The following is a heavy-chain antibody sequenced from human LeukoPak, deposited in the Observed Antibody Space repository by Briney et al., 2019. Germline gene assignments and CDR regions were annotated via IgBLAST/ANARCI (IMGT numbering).Heavy chain of an antibody. V-gene: IGHV1-46*01. CDR1: GYTFTSYY. Sequence: ASVKVSCKASGYTFTSYYMHWVRQAPGQGLEWMGIINPSGGSTSYAQKFQGRVTMTRDTSTSTAYMELSSLRSEDTAVYYCASSVTTYIGMDVWGQGTTVTVSS. D-gene: IGHD4-11*01. CDR2: INPSGGST. CDR3: ASSVTTYIGMDV. J-gene: IGHJ6*02.